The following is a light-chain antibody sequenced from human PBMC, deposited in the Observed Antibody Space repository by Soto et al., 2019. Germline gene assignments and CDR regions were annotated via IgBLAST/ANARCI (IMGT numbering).Light chain of an antibody. CDR1: QSVGSRF. J-gene: IGKJ1*01. CDR2: GTF. V-gene: IGKV3-20*01. CDR3: QQYNSYSQT. Sequence: IALTQSPGPLSLSPGERATLSCMSSQSVGSRFLAWYQQKPGQAPRLLISGTFSRATGIPDRFSGSGSGTDLTLTISSLQPDDFATYYCQQYNSYSQTLGQGTKVDIK.